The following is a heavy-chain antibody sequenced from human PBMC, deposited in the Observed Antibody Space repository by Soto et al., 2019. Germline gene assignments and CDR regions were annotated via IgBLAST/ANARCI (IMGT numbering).Heavy chain of an antibody. V-gene: IGHV1-69*01. CDR3: ARELRYIDSAYYYYGMDV. CDR2: IIPIFGTA. D-gene: IGHD3-9*01. J-gene: IGHJ6*02. CDR1: GGTFSSYA. Sequence: QVQLVQSGAEVKKPGSSVKVSCKASGGTFSSYAISWVRQAPGQGLEWMGGIIPIFGTANYAQKFQGRVTITADESTSTAYMELSSLRSEDTAVYYCARELRYIDSAYYYYGMDVWGPGTTVTVSS.